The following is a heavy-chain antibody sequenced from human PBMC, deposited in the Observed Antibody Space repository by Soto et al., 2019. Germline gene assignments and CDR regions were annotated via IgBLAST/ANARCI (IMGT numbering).Heavy chain of an antibody. CDR3: AKGIAAAGPSYYYYYGMDV. D-gene: IGHD6-13*01. CDR1: GYTFTSYA. Sequence: ASVKVSCKASGYTFTSYAMHWVRQAPGQRLEWMGWINAGNGNTKYSQKFQGRVTITRDTSASTAYMELSSLRSEDTAVYYFAKGIAAAGPSYYYYYGMDVWGQGTTVTVSS. CDR2: INAGNGNT. V-gene: IGHV1-3*01. J-gene: IGHJ6*02.